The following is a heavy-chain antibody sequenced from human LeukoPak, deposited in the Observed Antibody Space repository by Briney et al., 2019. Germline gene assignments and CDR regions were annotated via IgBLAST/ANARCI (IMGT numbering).Heavy chain of an antibody. V-gene: IGHV4-61*02. CDR1: GGSFSSDSYY. CDR2: ISSSGST. Sequence: PSQTLSLTCTVSGGSFSSDSYYWSWIRQPAGKGLGWIGRISSSGSTNYNPSLKSRVTISVDTSKKQFSLKLRSVTAADTAVYYCARLIVVVVGATRVFGWFDPWGQGTLVTVSS. D-gene: IGHD2-15*01. J-gene: IGHJ5*02. CDR3: ARLIVVVVGATRVFGWFDP.